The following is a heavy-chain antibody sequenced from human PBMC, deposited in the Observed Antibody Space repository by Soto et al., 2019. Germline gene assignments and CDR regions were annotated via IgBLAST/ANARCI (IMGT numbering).Heavy chain of an antibody. V-gene: IGHV3-15*01. CDR3: TTGYCSGGSCDDWYFDL. D-gene: IGHD2-15*01. CDR1: GFTFSNAW. CDR2: IKSKTDGGTT. J-gene: IGHJ2*01. Sequence: EVQLVESGGGLVKPGGSLRLSCAASGFTFSNAWMSWVRQAPGKGLEWVGRIKSKTDGGTTDYAAPVKGRFTISRDDSKNTLYLQMNSLKTEEAAVYYCTTGYCSGGSCDDWYFDLWGRGTLVTVSS.